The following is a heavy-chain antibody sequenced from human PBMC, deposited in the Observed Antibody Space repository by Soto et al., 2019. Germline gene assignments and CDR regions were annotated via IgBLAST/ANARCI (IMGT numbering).Heavy chain of an antibody. CDR2: ISYDGSSK. V-gene: IGHV3-30*18. J-gene: IGHJ5*02. Sequence: GGSLRLSCVASGFSFSSNVMHWVRQAPGKGLEWLALISYDGSSKHHADSVKGRFTISRDNSKNALYLQMSSLRAEDTAVYYCAKEYAPNWFDPWGQGTLVTVSS. CDR3: AKEYAPNWFDP. CDR1: GFSFSSNV.